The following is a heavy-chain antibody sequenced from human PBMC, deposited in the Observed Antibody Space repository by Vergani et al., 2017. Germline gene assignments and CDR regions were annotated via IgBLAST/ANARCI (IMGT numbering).Heavy chain of an antibody. D-gene: IGHD5-18*01. CDR1: GFTFSDYY. CDR3: ARAEGIQLWFSLFDY. Sequence: QVQLVESGGGLVKPGGSLRLSCAASGFTFSDYYMSWIRQAPGKGLEWVSYISSSSSYTNYADSVKGRFTISRDNAKNSLYLQMNSLRAEDTAVYYCARAEGIQLWFSLFDYWGQGTLVTVSS. J-gene: IGHJ4*02. CDR2: ISSSSSYT. V-gene: IGHV3-11*05.